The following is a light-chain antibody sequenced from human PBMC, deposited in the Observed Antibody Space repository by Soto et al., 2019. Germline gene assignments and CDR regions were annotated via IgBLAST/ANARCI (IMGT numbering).Light chain of an antibody. V-gene: IGKV1-5*01. CDR3: QQYHSYSRT. Sequence: DIQMTQSPSTLSASVGDRVTITCRASQSISNWMAWYQQKPGKAPNLLIYDASSLEGGVPSRFSGSGSGTEFTLTISSLQPDDFATYYCQQYHSYSRTFGQGTKVDIK. CDR1: QSISNW. J-gene: IGKJ1*01. CDR2: DAS.